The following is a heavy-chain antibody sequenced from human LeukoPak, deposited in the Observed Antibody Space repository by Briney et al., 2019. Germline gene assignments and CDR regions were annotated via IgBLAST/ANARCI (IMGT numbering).Heavy chain of an antibody. CDR2: ISYDGSNK. CDR1: GFTFSSYG. Sequence: GGPLRLSCAASGFTFSSYGMHWVRQAPGKGLEWVAVISYDGSNKYYADSVKGRFTISRDNSKNTLYLQMNSLRAEDTAVYYCAKGQDIVVVPAAMDVWGQGTTVTVSS. CDR3: AKGQDIVVVPAAMDV. J-gene: IGHJ6*02. V-gene: IGHV3-30*18. D-gene: IGHD2-2*01.